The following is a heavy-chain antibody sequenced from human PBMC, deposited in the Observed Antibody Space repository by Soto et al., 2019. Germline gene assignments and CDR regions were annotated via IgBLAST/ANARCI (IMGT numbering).Heavy chain of an antibody. CDR1: GGTFSSYA. CDR3: ARSYSLAVIRYLDL. Sequence: SVKVSCKASGGTFSSYAISWVRQAPGQGLEWMGGIIPIFGTANYAQKFQGRVTITADESTSTAYMELSSLRSEDTAAYYCARSYSLAVIRYLDLWGRGTLVTVSS. CDR2: IIPIFGTA. V-gene: IGHV1-69*13. D-gene: IGHD3-10*01. J-gene: IGHJ2*01.